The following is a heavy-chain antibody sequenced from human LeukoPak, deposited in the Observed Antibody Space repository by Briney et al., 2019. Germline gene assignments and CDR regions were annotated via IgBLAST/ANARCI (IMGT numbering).Heavy chain of an antibody. J-gene: IGHJ4*02. D-gene: IGHD3-3*01. CDR1: GGSFSGYY. Sequence: PSETLSLTCAVYGGSFSGYYWSWIRQPPGKGLEWIGIIYYSGSTYYNPSLKSRVTVSVDKSKNQVFLKLSSVTAADTAVYYCARGGFLEWLLLGDYWGQGTLVSVSS. CDR2: IYYSGST. V-gene: IGHV4-34*01. CDR3: ARGGFLEWLLLGDY.